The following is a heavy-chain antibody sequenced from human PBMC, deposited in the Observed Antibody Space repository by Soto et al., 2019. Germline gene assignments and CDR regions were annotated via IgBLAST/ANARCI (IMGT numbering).Heavy chain of an antibody. CDR3: ARDIGVVTQNWFDP. V-gene: IGHV1-18*01. CDR1: GYTFTSYG. Sequence: GASVKVSCKASGYTFTSYGISWVRQAPGQGLEWMGWISAYNGNTNYAQKLQGRVTMTTDTSTSTAYMELRSLRSDDTAVYYCARDIGVVTQNWFDPWGQGTLVTVSS. CDR2: ISAYNGNT. J-gene: IGHJ5*02. D-gene: IGHD3-3*01.